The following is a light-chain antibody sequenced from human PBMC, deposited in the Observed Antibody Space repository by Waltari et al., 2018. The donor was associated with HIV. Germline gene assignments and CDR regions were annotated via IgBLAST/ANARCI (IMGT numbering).Light chain of an antibody. CDR3: QQTNGFLLT. V-gene: IGKV1-12*01. CDR2: GAS. J-gene: IGKJ4*01. CDR1: QGISTW. Sequence: DIQMTQSPRFMSAFVGDRVTIICRASQGISTWLAWYQQKPGKVPQLLIHGASSLHSGVPSRFNGSGSGTQFSLTISSLQSEDFATYYCQQTNGFLLTFGGGTTVE.